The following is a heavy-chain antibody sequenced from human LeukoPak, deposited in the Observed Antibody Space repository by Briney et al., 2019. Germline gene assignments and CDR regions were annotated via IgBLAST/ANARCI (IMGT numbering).Heavy chain of an antibody. D-gene: IGHD6-13*01. CDR1: GGIFSSYA. CDR3: ARDLPGIAAAGTYYCYYYMDV. J-gene: IGHJ6*03. Sequence: ASVKVSCKASGGIFSSYAISWVRQAPGQGLEWMGRIIPILGIANYAQKFQGRVTITADKSTSTAYMELSSLRSEDTAVYYCARDLPGIAAAGTYYCYYYMDVWGKGTTVTVSS. V-gene: IGHV1-69*04. CDR2: IIPILGIA.